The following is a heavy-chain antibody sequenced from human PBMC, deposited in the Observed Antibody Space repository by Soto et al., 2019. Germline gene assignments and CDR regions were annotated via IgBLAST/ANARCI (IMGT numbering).Heavy chain of an antibody. CDR1: GFSLSTSGVG. CDR3: AHRFIATGLFDS. D-gene: IGHD6-13*01. J-gene: IGHJ4*02. V-gene: IGHV2-5*02. Sequence: KESGPTLVKPTQTLTLTCTFSGFSLSTSGVGVGWIRQPPGKALEWLALIYWVDDKRYSPSLQSRLTITKDTSRNQVVLTMTNMDPVDTATYYCAHRFIATGLFDSWGQGILVTVSS. CDR2: IYWVDDK.